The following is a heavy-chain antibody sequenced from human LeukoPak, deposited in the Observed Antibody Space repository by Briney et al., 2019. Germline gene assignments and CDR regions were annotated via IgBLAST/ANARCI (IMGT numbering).Heavy chain of an antibody. CDR2: INYSGST. D-gene: IGHD2-15*01. CDR3: GRRVVVAATFDY. J-gene: IGHJ4*02. V-gene: IGHV4-39*01. Sequence: SETLSLTCTVSGDSISNSYFYWGWIRQPPGKGLEWIGTINYSGSTYYSPSLRSRVTISVDTSKHQFSLKLNSVTAADTTVYYCGRRVVVAATFDYWGQGTLVTVSS. CDR1: GDSISNSYFY.